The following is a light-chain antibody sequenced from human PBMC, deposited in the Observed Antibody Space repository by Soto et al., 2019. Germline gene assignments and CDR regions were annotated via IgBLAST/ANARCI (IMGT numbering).Light chain of an antibody. CDR3: GTWDSSLSAYV. CDR1: SSNIGNNY. CDR2: DNN. V-gene: IGLV1-51*01. J-gene: IGLJ1*01. Sequence: QSVLTQPPSVSAAPGQKVTISCSGSSSNIGNNYVSWYQQLPGTAPKLLIYDNNKRPSGIPDRFSGSKSGTSATLGITGLQTGDEADYYCGTWDSSLSAYVFGNGTKVT.